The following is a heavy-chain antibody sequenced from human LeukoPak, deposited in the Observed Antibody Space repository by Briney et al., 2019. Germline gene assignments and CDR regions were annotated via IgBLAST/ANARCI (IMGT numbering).Heavy chain of an antibody. CDR1: GGSISSTTYY. J-gene: IGHJ4*02. V-gene: IGHV4-39*01. Sequence: SETLSLTCTVSGGSISSTTYYWGWIRQPPGTGLEWIGSIYYSGSTYYNPSLKSRVTLSADTSKNQFSLKLSSVTAADTAVYYCAIRSTYDSSGYYSRWGQGTLVTVSS. D-gene: IGHD3-22*01. CDR2: IYYSGST. CDR3: AIRSTYDSSGYYSR.